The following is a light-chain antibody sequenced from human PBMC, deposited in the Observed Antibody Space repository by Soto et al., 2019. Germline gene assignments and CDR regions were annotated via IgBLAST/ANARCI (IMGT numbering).Light chain of an antibody. Sequence: DIQMTQSPSTLSASVGDRVTITCRASQSISTWLAWYQQKPGKAPKVLIYGASSLESGVPSRFSGSGSGTEFTLTISSLQPDDFATYYCQQYKNYLTFGPGTKGDIK. J-gene: IGKJ3*01. CDR1: QSISTW. V-gene: IGKV1-5*01. CDR3: QQYKNYLT. CDR2: GAS.